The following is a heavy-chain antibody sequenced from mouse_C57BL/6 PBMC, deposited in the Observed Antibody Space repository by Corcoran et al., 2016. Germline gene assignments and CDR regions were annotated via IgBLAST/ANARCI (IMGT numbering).Heavy chain of an antibody. V-gene: IGHV9-3*01. CDR1: GYTFTTYG. CDR2: INTYSGVP. Sequence: QIQLVQSGPELKKPRETVKISCKASGYTFTTYGMSWVKQAPGKGLKWMGWINTYSGVPTYADDFKGRFAFSLETSASTAYLQINNLKNEDTATYFCARPLLYAMDYWGQGTSVTVSS. J-gene: IGHJ4*01. D-gene: IGHD6-1*01. CDR3: ARPLLYAMDY.